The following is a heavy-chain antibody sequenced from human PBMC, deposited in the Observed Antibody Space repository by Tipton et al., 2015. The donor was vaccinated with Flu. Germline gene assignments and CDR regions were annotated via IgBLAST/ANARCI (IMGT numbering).Heavy chain of an antibody. V-gene: IGHV3-23*01. CDR2: IPGSGDST. CDR1: GFPFSTYA. Sequence: SLRLSCAASGFPFSTYAMTWVRQAPGRGLEWISTIPGSGDSTYYADSVKGRFTISRDNSKNMVFLQMNNLRAEDTAVYYCAKWVRFYDSDGYYLLDSWGQGTLVTVSS. J-gene: IGHJ4*02. D-gene: IGHD3-22*01. CDR3: AKWVRFYDSDGYYLLDS.